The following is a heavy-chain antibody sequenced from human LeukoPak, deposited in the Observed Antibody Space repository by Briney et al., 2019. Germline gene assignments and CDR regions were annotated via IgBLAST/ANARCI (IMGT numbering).Heavy chain of an antibody. Sequence: ETLSLTCTVSGGSISSSSYYWGWIRQPPGKGLEWVSVIDSGGNTYYADPVKGRFTISRDNSKNTLYLQLNSLRAEDTAVYYCARSPWAIFSYYFADWGQGTLVTVSS. CDR2: IDSGGNT. CDR1: GGSISSSSYY. V-gene: IGHV3-53*01. J-gene: IGHJ4*02. D-gene: IGHD2/OR15-2a*01. CDR3: ARSPWAIFSYYFAD.